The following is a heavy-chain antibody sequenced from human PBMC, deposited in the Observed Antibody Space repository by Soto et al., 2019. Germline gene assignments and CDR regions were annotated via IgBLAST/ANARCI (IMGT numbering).Heavy chain of an antibody. V-gene: IGHV4-39*01. J-gene: IGHJ3*02. CDR3: ARRGSGYYDSSGYRSGAAFDI. CDR1: GGSISSSSYY. D-gene: IGHD3-22*01. Sequence: SETLSLTCTVSGGSISSSSYYWGWIRQPPGKGLEWIGSIYYSGSTYYNPSLKSRVTISVDTSKNQFSLKLSSVTAADTAVYYCARRGSGYYDSSGYRSGAAFDIWGQGKTVPVS. CDR2: IYYSGST.